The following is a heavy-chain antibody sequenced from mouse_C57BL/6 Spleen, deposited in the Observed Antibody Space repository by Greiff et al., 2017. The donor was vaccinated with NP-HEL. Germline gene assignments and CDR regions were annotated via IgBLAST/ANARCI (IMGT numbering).Heavy chain of an antibody. CDR1: GYTFTSYW. Sequence: QVQLQQPGAELVRPGSSVKLSCKASGYTFTSYWMHWVKQRPIQGLEWIGNIDPSDSETHYNQKFKDKATLTVDKSSSTAYMQLSSLTSEDSAVYYCARSELGPYYFDYWGQGTTLTVSS. V-gene: IGHV1-52*01. CDR2: IDPSDSET. J-gene: IGHJ2*01. CDR3: ARSELGPYYFDY. D-gene: IGHD4-1*01.